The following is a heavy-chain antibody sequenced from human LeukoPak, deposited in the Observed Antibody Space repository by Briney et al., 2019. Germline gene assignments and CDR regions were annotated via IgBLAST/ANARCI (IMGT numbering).Heavy chain of an antibody. D-gene: IGHD5-24*01. Sequence: ADTLSLTCSVSCGSISSYYCGWIRQPPGKGTEWIGYVYETGSASYNPSLKSRVTISVDTAKNQYSLKMRSVSAADTAVYYCARDGVGGNWFDPWGQGTLVTVSS. J-gene: IGHJ5*02. CDR1: CGSISSYY. V-gene: IGHV4-59*07. CDR2: VYETGSA. CDR3: ARDGVGGNWFDP.